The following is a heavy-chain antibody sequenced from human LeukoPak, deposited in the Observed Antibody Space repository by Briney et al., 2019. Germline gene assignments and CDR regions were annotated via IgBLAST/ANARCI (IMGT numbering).Heavy chain of an antibody. J-gene: IGHJ4*02. V-gene: IGHV3-66*01. Sequence: PGGSLRLSCAASGFTFTSYSMNWVRQAPGRGLEWVSVIYSDDSTYYADSVKGRFTISRDNSKNTLYLQMNSLRAGDTAVYYCARVQGSGQPRWYWGQGTLVTVSS. CDR3: ARVQGSGQPRWY. CDR1: GFTFTSYS. CDR2: IYSDDST. D-gene: IGHD2-15*01.